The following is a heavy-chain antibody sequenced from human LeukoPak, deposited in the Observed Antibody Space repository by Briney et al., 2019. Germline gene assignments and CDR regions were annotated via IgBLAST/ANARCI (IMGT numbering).Heavy chain of an antibody. Sequence: SETLSLTCAVYGGSFSGYYWSWIRQPPGKGLEWIGEINHSGSTNYNPSLKSRVTISADTSKNQFSLKLSSVTAADTAVYYCARVLRYFDWLLSGYYGMDVWGQGTTVTVSS. CDR2: INHSGST. CDR3: ARVLRYFDWLLSGYYGMDV. CDR1: GGSFSGYY. D-gene: IGHD3-9*01. J-gene: IGHJ6*02. V-gene: IGHV4-34*01.